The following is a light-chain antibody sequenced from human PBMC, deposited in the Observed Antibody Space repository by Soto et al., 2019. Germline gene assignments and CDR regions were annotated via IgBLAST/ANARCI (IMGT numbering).Light chain of an antibody. J-gene: IGKJ4*01. Sequence: DIQMTQSPSSVSASVGDRVTITCRASQDVNSWVAWYQQTPGKAPQLLIYATSRLHSGVPSRFSGSGSGTHFSLTISSLQPEDLATYFCQQTNSFPLTVGGGTKVEIK. CDR3: QQTNSFPLT. CDR1: QDVNSW. V-gene: IGKV1-12*01. CDR2: ATS.